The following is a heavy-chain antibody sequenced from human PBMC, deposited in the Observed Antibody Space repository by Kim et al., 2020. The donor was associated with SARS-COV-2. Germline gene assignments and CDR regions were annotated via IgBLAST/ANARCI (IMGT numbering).Heavy chain of an antibody. V-gene: IGHV3-30*18. CDR2: ISYDGSNK. CDR3: AKEKSGYDYVYVGEAFDY. Sequence: GGSLRLSCAASGFTFSSYGMHWVRQAPGKGLEWVAVISYDGSNKYYADSVKGRFTISRDNSKNTLYLQMNSLRAEDTAVYYCAKEKSGYDYVYVGEAFDYWGQGTLVTVSS. CDR1: GFTFSSYG. J-gene: IGHJ4*02. D-gene: IGHD5-12*01.